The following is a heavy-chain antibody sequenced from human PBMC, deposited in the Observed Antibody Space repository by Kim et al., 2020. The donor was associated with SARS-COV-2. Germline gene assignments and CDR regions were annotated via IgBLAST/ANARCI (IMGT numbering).Heavy chain of an antibody. CDR1: GYTFTSYG. V-gene: IGHV1-18*01. D-gene: IGHD2-2*01. J-gene: IGHJ6*02. Sequence: ASVKVSCKASGYTFTSYGISWVRQAPGQGLEWMGWISAYNGNTNYAQKLQGRVTMTTDTSTSTAYMELRSLRSDDTAVYYCARDRWRDCSSTSCYFPINYYYGMDVWGQGTTVTVSS. CDR2: ISAYNGNT. CDR3: ARDRWRDCSSTSCYFPINYYYGMDV.